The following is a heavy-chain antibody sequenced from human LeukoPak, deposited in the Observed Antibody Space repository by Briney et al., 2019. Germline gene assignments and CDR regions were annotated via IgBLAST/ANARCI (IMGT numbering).Heavy chain of an antibody. CDR2: ISSSSSTI. D-gene: IGHD6-13*01. CDR3: ARDRSSSWYLFDY. CDR1: GFTFSNYG. J-gene: IGHJ4*02. V-gene: IGHV3-48*04. Sequence: GGSLRLSCAASGFTFSNYGMNWVRQAPGKGLEGVSYISSSSSTIYYADSVKGRFTISRDNAKNSLYLQMNSLGAEDTAVYYCARDRSSSWYLFDYWGQGTLVTVSS.